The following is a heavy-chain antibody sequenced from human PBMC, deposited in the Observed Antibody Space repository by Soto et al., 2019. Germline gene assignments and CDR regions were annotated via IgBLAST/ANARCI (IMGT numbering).Heavy chain of an antibody. Sequence: GGSLRLSCAASGFSFGSHGMHWVRQAPGKGLEWVAIIWYDGSHQYYADSVKGRFTISRDNSKNTVSLQMDSLRAEDTAVYYCAKDLGSFIAGYGVQPGHIDYWGQAILVTVSS. CDR1: GFSFGSHG. CDR3: AKDLGSFIAGYGVQPGHIDY. CDR2: IWYDGSHQ. D-gene: IGHD2-8*01. J-gene: IGHJ4*02. V-gene: IGHV3-33*03.